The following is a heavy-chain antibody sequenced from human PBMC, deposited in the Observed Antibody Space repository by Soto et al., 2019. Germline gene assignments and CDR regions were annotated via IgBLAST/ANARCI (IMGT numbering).Heavy chain of an antibody. Sequence: GGSLRLSCAASGFTFSSYAMSWVRQAPGKGLEWVSAISGSGGSTYYADSVKGRFTISRDNSKNTLYLQMNSLRAEDTAVYYCAKDNMVRFLEQNNWFDPWGQGTLVTVSS. J-gene: IGHJ5*02. CDR2: ISGSGGST. CDR1: GFTFSSYA. D-gene: IGHD3-3*01. CDR3: AKDNMVRFLEQNNWFDP. V-gene: IGHV3-23*01.